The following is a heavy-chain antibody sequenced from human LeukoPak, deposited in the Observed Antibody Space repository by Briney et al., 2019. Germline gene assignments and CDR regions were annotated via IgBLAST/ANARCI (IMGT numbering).Heavy chain of an antibody. V-gene: IGHV1-8*03. Sequence: ASVKVSCKASGYTFTSYGISWVRQAPGQGLEWMGWMNPNSGNTGYAQKFQGRVTITRNTSISTAYMELSSLRSEDTAVYYCARGGALGYCTNGVCSHAYNWFDPWGQGTLVTISS. CDR2: MNPNSGNT. CDR1: GYTFTSYG. CDR3: ARGGALGYCTNGVCSHAYNWFDP. D-gene: IGHD2-8*01. J-gene: IGHJ5*02.